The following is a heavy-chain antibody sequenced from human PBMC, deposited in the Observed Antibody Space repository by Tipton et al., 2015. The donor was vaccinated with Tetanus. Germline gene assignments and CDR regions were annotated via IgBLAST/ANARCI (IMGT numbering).Heavy chain of an antibody. CDR1: GGSISSSSYY. CDR3: ARHRYDFWSGYSLPNWFDP. D-gene: IGHD3-3*01. J-gene: IGHJ5*02. CDR2: IYYSGST. V-gene: IGHV4-39*01. Sequence: LRPSCTVSGGSISSSSYYWGWIRQPPGKGLEWIGSIYYSGSTYYNPSLKSRVTISVDTSKNQFSLKLSSVTAADTAVYYCARHRYDFWSGYSLPNWFDPWGQGTLVTVSS.